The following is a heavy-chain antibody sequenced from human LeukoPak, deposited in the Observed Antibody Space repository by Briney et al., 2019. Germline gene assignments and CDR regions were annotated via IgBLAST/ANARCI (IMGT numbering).Heavy chain of an antibody. D-gene: IGHD3-22*01. CDR1: GFTFSRYD. CDR2: ISYDGSNK. CDR3: AKANYYYDSSGYIHYMDV. J-gene: IGHJ6*03. V-gene: IGHV3-30*18. Sequence: GGSLRLSCAASGFTFSRYDMHWVRQAPGKGLEWVAVISYDGSNKYYADSVKGRFTISRDNSKNTLYLQMNSLRAEDTAVYYCAKANYYYDSSGYIHYMDVWGKGTTVTVSS.